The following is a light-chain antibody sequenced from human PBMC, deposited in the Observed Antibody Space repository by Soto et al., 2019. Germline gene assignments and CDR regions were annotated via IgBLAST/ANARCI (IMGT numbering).Light chain of an antibody. CDR1: QGIRNH. CDR2: YGS. V-gene: IGKV3-15*01. Sequence: IVMTQSPATLSVSPGERVTFSCRASQGIRNHLAWYQHKPGQAPRLLISYGSAGATGIPARFSGSGSGTEFTLTISRLEPEDFAVYHCQQYGYSPCSFGQGTKLQI. CDR3: QQYGYSPCS. J-gene: IGKJ2*04.